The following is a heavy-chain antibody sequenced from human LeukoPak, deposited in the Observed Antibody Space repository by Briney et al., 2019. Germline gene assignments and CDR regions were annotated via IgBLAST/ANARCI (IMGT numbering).Heavy chain of an antibody. Sequence: GESLKISCKGSGYSFTSYWIGWVRQMPGKGLEWMGIIYPGDSDTRYSPSFQGQVTISADKSISTAYLQWSSLKASDTAMYYCARQGGDYYDSSGYNAFDIWDQGTMVTVSS. CDR1: GYSFTSYW. D-gene: IGHD3-22*01. CDR3: ARQGGDYYDSSGYNAFDI. J-gene: IGHJ3*02. CDR2: IYPGDSDT. V-gene: IGHV5-51*01.